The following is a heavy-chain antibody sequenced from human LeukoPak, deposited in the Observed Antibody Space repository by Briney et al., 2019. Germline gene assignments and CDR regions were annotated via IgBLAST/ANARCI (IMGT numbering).Heavy chain of an antibody. V-gene: IGHV4-34*01. Sequence: SETLSLTCAVYGGSFSGYYWSWIRQPPGKGLEWIGEINHSGSTNYNPSLKSRVTISVDTSKNQFSLNLTSVTAADTAVYYCARRGPGNWYLDLWGRGALVTVSS. D-gene: IGHD3-10*01. J-gene: IGHJ2*01. CDR2: INHSGST. CDR1: GGSFSGYY. CDR3: ARRGPGNWYLDL.